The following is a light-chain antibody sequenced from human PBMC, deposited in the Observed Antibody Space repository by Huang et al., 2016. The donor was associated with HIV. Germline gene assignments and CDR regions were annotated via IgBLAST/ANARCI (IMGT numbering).Light chain of an antibody. CDR1: QSLLYSLNNKNY. J-gene: IGKJ5*01. CDR2: WAS. V-gene: IGKV4-1*01. CDR3: QQYYQNPQT. Sequence: TQSPDSLSVSPGERATIDCKSSQSLLYSLNNKNYLAWFQQKPGRPPKLLLYWASTRESGIPERFSGSGSGTDFTLTINNLQPEDVATYYCQQYYQNPQTFGQGT.